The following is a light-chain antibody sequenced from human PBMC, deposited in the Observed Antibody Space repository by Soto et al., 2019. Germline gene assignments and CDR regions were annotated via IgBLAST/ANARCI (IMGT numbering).Light chain of an antibody. CDR3: QRYSNLIT. CDR2: DAS. Sequence: DVQITQSASSLSASVGDRVTITCQASQDVSNYLNWYQQKLGKAPKLLIYDASNLETGVPSRFSGSGSGTYFSFTISSLQPEDFATYYCQRYSNLITFGQGTRLEIK. CDR1: QDVSNY. J-gene: IGKJ5*01. V-gene: IGKV1-33*01.